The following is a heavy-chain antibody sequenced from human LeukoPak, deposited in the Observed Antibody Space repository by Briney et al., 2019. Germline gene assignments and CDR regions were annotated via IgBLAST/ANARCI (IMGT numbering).Heavy chain of an antibody. CDR3: ARRGDSSGYYNWFDP. CDR2: IYYSGST. D-gene: IGHD3-22*01. J-gene: IGHJ5*02. CDR1: GGSISSSSYY. Sequence: SETLSLTCTVSGGSISSSSYYWGWIRQPPGKGLEWIGSIYYSGSTYYNPSLKCRVTISVDTSKNQFSLKLSSVTAADTAVYYCARRGDSSGYYNWFDPWGQGTLVTVSS. V-gene: IGHV4-39*01.